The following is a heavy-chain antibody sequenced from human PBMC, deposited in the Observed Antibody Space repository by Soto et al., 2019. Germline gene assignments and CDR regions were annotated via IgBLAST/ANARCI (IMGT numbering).Heavy chain of an antibody. D-gene: IGHD3-9*01. Sequence: GGSLRLSCAASGFTFSSYGMHWGRQAPGKGLEWVAVISYDGSNKYYADSVKGRFTISRDNSKNTLYLQMNSLRAEDTAVYYCVRDPSYDATGYSAPYYYFYGMDVWGQGTTVTVSS. CDR2: ISYDGSNK. V-gene: IGHV3-30*03. CDR3: VRDPSYDATGYSAPYYYFYGMDV. J-gene: IGHJ6*01. CDR1: GFTFSSYG.